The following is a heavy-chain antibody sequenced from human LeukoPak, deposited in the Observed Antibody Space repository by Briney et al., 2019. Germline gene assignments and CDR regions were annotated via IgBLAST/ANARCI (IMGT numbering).Heavy chain of an antibody. Sequence: SETLSLTCTVSGGSISSYYWSWIRQPPGKGLEWIGEINHSGSTNYDPSLKSRVTISVDTSKNQFSLKLSSVTAADTAVYYCAGNPSGEQYYYDSSGYEIWGQGTLVTVSS. CDR2: INHSGST. V-gene: IGHV4-34*01. CDR1: GGSISSYY. CDR3: AGNPSGEQYYYDSSGYEI. D-gene: IGHD3-22*01. J-gene: IGHJ4*02.